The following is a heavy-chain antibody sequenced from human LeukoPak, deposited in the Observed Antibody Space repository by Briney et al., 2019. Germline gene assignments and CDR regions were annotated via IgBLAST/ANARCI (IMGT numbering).Heavy chain of an antibody. J-gene: IGHJ4*02. V-gene: IGHV3-30*02. CDR1: GFTFSSYG. D-gene: IGHD3-10*01. CDR2: IRYDGSNK. Sequence: GGSLRLSCAASGFTFSSYGMHWVRQAPGKGLEWVALIRYDGSNKYYADSVKGRFTISRDNSKNTLYLQMSSLRDEDTAVYYCAKDRETYYYGSGTHSPPFDYWGQGTLVTVSS. CDR3: AKDRETYYYGSGTHSPPFDY.